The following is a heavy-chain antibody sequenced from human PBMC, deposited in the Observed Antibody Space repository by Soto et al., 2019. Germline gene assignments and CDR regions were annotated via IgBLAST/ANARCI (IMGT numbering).Heavy chain of an antibody. CDR1: GGTFSSYA. Sequence: QVQLVQSGAEVKKPGSSVKVSCKASGGTFSSYAISWVRQAPGQGLEWMGGIIPSFGTANYAQKFQGRVTITADESTRTAYLERCSLISEDTAVYYCARDGPTRAIDYWGQGTLVTVSS. CDR3: ARDGPTRAIDY. V-gene: IGHV1-69*01. CDR2: IIPSFGTA. J-gene: IGHJ4*02.